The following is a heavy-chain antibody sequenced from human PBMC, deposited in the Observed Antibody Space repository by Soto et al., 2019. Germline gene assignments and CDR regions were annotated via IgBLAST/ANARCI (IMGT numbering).Heavy chain of an antibody. V-gene: IGHV5-10-1*01. CDR1: GYSFTKFW. J-gene: IGHJ4*02. D-gene: IGHD1-26*01. Sequence: GESLKISCTGSGYSFTKFWITWVRQMPGKGLEWMGRIDPSDSYTNYSPSFQGHVTMSVDKSISAAYLQWSSLKASDTGIYYCAREGIMARSYYFHYWGQGTLVTVSS. CDR2: IDPSDSYT. CDR3: AREGIMARSYYFHY.